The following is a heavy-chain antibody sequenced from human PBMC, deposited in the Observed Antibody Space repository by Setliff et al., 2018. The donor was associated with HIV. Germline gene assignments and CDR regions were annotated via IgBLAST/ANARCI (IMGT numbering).Heavy chain of an antibody. J-gene: IGHJ4*02. CDR1: GFIFDRYG. Sequence: GGSLRLSCAASGFIFDRYGMHWVRQAPGKGLEWVSAIGTLGDPYYPVSAKGRFTISRENAKNAFYLQINSLGAGDTAVYFCARAGRRHYYGSGSYAVLDYWGQGIMVTVSS. CDR3: ARAGRRHYYGSGSYAVLDY. CDR2: IGTLGDP. V-gene: IGHV3-13*05. D-gene: IGHD3-10*01.